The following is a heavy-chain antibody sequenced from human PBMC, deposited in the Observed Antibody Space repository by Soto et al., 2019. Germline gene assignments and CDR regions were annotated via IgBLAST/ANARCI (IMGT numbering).Heavy chain of an antibody. CDR2: ISPKSGGA. V-gene: IGHV1-2*02. Sequence: VASVKVSCKAGGYTFSDYYIQWVRQAPGQGLEYMGWISPKSGGAAYAQKFQGRLTMTRDTSITTAYMELSRLSSDDTAFYYCATSSDWSPLLDYWGQGTLVTVSS. CDR3: ATSSDWSPLLDY. D-gene: IGHD6-19*01. CDR1: GYTFSDYY. J-gene: IGHJ4*02.